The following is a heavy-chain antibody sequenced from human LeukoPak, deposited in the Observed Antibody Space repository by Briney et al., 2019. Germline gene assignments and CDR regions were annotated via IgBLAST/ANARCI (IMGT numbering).Heavy chain of an antibody. V-gene: IGHV1-46*01. J-gene: IGHJ4*02. CDR3: ARAKYYYDSSGYFDY. D-gene: IGHD3-22*01. CDR1: GYTFTSYY. Sequence: ASVKVSCKASGYTFTSYYIHWVRQAPGQGLEWMGIINPSAVTTSYAQKFQGRVTMTRDTSISTAYMELSRLRSDDTAVYYCARAKYYYDSSGYFDYWGQGTLVTVSS. CDR2: INPSAVTT.